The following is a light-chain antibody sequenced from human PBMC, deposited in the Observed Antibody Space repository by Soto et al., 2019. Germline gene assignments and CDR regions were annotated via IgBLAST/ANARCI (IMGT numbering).Light chain of an antibody. CDR3: QQYNSYCT. V-gene: IGKV1-5*01. CDR2: DAS. Sequence: DIQMTQSPSTLSASVGDRVTITCRASQSISSWLAWYQQKPGKAPKLLIYDASSLESGAPSRFSVSGSGTQFTLTIISLQPDDFATYYCQQYNSYCTFGQGTPGQIK. J-gene: IGKJ1*01. CDR1: QSISSW.